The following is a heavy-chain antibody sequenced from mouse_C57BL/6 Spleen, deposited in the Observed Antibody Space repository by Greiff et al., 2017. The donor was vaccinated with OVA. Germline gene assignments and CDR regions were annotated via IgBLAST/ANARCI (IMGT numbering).Heavy chain of an antibody. J-gene: IGHJ2*01. V-gene: IGHV1-80*01. CDR3: ARWGVTTRGFDY. D-gene: IGHD2-2*01. CDR2: IYPGDGDT. Sequence: VQLQQSGAELVKPGASVKISCKASGYAFSSYWMNWVKQRPGKGLEWIGQIYPGDGDTNYNGKFKGKATLTADKSSSTAYMQLSSLTSEDSAVYFCARWGVTTRGFDYWGQGTTLTVSS. CDR1: GYAFSSYW.